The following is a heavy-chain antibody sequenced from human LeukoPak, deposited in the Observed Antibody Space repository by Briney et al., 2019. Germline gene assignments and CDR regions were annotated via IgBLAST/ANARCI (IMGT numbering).Heavy chain of an antibody. CDR2: IKQDGSEK. CDR3: ARDLGYSYGYYYYYYGMDV. V-gene: IGHV3-7*01. D-gene: IGHD5-18*01. Sequence: GGSLRLSCAASGFTFSSYWMSWVRQAPGKGLEWVANIKQDGSEKYYVDSVKGRFTTSRDNAKNSLYLQMNSLRAEDTAVYYCARDLGYSYGYYYYYYGMDVWGQGTTVTVSS. CDR1: GFTFSSYW. J-gene: IGHJ6*02.